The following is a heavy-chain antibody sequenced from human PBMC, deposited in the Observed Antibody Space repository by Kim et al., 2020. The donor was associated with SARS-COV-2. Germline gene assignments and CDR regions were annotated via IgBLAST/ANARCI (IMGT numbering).Heavy chain of an antibody. CDR3: ARGLRGVIHYYYYGMDV. J-gene: IGHJ6*02. V-gene: IGHV4-59*01. CDR1: GGSISSYY. D-gene: IGHD3-10*01. Sequence: SETLSLTCTVSGGSISSYYWSWIRQPPGKGLEWIGYIYYSGSTNYNPSLKSRVTISVDTSKNQFSLKLSSVTAADTAVYYCARGLRGVIHYYYYGMDVWGQGTTVTVSS. CDR2: IYYSGST.